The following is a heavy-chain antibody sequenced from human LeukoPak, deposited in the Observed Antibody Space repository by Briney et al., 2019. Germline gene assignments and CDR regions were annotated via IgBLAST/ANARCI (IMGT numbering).Heavy chain of an antibody. CDR1: GGSFSGYY. Sequence: PSETLSLTCGVYGGSFSGYYWSWIRQPPGKGLEWIGEINHSGSTNYNPSLKSRVTISVDTSKNQFSLKLSSVTAADTAVYYCARVGWYNAFDIWGQGTMVTVSS. D-gene: IGHD6-19*01. V-gene: IGHV4-34*01. J-gene: IGHJ3*02. CDR2: INHSGST. CDR3: ARVGWYNAFDI.